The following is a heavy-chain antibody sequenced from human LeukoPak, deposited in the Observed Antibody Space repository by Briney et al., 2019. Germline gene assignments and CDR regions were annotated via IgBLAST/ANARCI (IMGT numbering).Heavy chain of an antibody. D-gene: IGHD5-12*01. V-gene: IGHV3-30*03. CDR1: GFTFSSYG. CDR3: VRRGYSGYDAYYYYGMDV. Sequence: GGSLRLSCAASGFTFSSYGMHWVRQAPGKGLEWVAVISYDGSNKYYADFVKGRFTISRDNSKNTLYLQMNSLRAEDTAVYYCVRRGYSGYDAYYYYGMDVWGKGTTVTVSS. CDR2: ISYDGSNK. J-gene: IGHJ6*04.